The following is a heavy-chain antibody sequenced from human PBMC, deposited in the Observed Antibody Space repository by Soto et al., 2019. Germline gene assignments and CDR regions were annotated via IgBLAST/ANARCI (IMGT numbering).Heavy chain of an antibody. CDR3: ARGASYYDSSGYYLGTFGY. Sequence: GGSLRLSCAASGFTFGSYGMHWVRQAPGKGLEWVAVIWYDGTNKYYVDSLKGRFTISRDNSNNTLYLQMNSLRAEDTAVYYCARGASYYDSSGYYLGTFGYWGQGTLVTVSS. CDR2: IWYDGTNK. V-gene: IGHV3-33*01. J-gene: IGHJ4*02. CDR1: GFTFGSYG. D-gene: IGHD3-22*01.